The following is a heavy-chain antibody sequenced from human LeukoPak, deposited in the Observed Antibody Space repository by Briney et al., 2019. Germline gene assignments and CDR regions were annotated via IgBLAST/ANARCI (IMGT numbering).Heavy chain of an antibody. Sequence: SETLSLTCAVYGESLSNYYWSWIRQPPGKGLEWIGEINHYGSTNYNPSLKSRITISVDTSKDQFSLKLSSVTAADTAVYYCARLPDYYSRHGAPGWGQGTLVTVSS. V-gene: IGHV4-34*01. D-gene: IGHD3-10*01. CDR3: ARLPDYYSRHGAPG. CDR1: GESLSNYY. CDR2: INHYGST. J-gene: IGHJ4*02.